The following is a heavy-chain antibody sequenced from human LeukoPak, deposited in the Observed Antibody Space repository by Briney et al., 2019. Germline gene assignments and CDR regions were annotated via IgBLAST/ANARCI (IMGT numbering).Heavy chain of an antibody. V-gene: IGHV3-7*01. Sequence: GGSLRLSCAASGFTFSSYWMSWVRQAPGKGLEWVANIRKDGSQKYYVDSVEGRFTISRDNAKNSLYLQMNSLRAEDTAVYYCARDPPYSSGWPVPPGDYYYYYGMDVWGQGTTVTVSS. CDR1: GFTFSSYW. CDR3: ARDPPYSSGWPVPPGDYYYYYGMDV. D-gene: IGHD6-19*01. J-gene: IGHJ6*02. CDR2: IRKDGSQK.